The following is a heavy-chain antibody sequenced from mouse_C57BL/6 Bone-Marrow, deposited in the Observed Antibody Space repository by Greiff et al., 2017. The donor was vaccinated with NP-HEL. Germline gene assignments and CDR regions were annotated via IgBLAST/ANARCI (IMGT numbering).Heavy chain of an antibody. V-gene: IGHV1-22*01. CDR2: INPNNGGT. Sequence: VQLQQSGPELVKPGASVKMSCKASGYTFTDYNMHWVKQSHGKSLEWIGYINPNNGGTSYNQKFKGKATLTVNKSSRPDYMELRSLTSVDSSVYYCAADAFAYWGQGTLVTVSA. CDR1: GYTFTDYN. D-gene: IGHD3-3*01. J-gene: IGHJ3*01. CDR3: AADAFAY.